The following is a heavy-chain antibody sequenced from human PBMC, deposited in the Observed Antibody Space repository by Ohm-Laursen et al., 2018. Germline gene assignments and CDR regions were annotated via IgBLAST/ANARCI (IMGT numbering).Heavy chain of an antibody. CDR1: GFTVSSNY. Sequence: SLRLSCAASGFTVSSNYMSWVRQAPGKGLEWVGRSKSKTDGGTTDYAAPVKGRFTISRDDSKNTLYLQMNSLKTEDTAVYYCTPYSYFLHWGQGTLVTVSS. V-gene: IGHV3-15*01. J-gene: IGHJ1*01. CDR3: TPYSYFLH. D-gene: IGHD2-15*01. CDR2: SKSKTDGGTT.